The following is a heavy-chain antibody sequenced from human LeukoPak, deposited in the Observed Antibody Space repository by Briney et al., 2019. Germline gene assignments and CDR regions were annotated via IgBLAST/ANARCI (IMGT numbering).Heavy chain of an antibody. CDR3: ARSLVPAAIGHWFDP. D-gene: IGHD2-2*02. J-gene: IGHJ5*02. V-gene: IGHV1-69*13. CDR2: IIPIFGTA. CDR1: GGTFSSYA. Sequence: SVKVSCKASGGTFSSYAISWVRQAPGQGLEWVGGIIPIFGTANYAQKFQGRVTITADESTSTAYMELSSLRSEDTAVYYCARSLVPAAIGHWFDPWGQGTLVTVSS.